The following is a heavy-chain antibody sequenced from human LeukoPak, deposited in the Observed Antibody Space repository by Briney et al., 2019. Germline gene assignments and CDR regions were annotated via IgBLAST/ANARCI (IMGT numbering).Heavy chain of an antibody. CDR1: GGSISSYY. J-gene: IGHJ3*02. CDR2: IYYSGST. Sequence: SETLSLNCTVSGGSISSYYWSWIRQPPGKGLEWIGYIYYSGSTNYNPSLKSRVTISVDTSKNQFSLKLSSVTAADTAVYYCARRAVVVPADAFDIWGQGTMVTVSS. D-gene: IGHD2-2*01. CDR3: ARRAVVVPADAFDI. V-gene: IGHV4-59*08.